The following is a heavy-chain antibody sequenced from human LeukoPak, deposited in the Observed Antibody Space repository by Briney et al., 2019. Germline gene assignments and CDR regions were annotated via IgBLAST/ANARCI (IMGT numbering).Heavy chain of an antibody. CDR3: ARLPTGYPNWFDP. Sequence: SETLSLTCAVSGGSISSSNWWSWVRQPPGKGLEWIGEIYHSGTTYYNPSLKSRVTISVDTSKNQFFLKLSSVTAADTAVYYCARLPTGYPNWFDPWGQGSLVTVSS. CDR1: GGSISSSNW. J-gene: IGHJ5*02. V-gene: IGHV4-4*02. D-gene: IGHD3-9*01. CDR2: IYHSGTT.